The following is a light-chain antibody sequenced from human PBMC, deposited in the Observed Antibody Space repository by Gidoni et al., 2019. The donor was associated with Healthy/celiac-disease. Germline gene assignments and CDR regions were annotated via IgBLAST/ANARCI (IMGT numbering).Light chain of an antibody. J-gene: IGLJ3*02. CDR1: SGSIASNY. Sequence: NFMLTQPHSVSESPGKTVTISCTRSSGSIASNYVQWYQQRPGSSPTTVIYEYNQRPSGVPDRFSGSIDSSSNSASLTISGLKTEDEADYYWQSYDSSNQVFGGGTKLTVL. V-gene: IGLV6-57*01. CDR2: EYN. CDR3: QSYDSSNQV.